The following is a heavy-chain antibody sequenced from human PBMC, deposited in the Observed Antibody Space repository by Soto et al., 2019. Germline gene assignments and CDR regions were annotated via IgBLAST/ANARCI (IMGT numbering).Heavy chain of an antibody. Sequence: ASVKVSCKASGYTFTSYAMNWVRQAPGQGLEWMGWINTNTGNPTYAQGFTGRFVSSLDTSVSTAYLQICSLKAEDTAVYYRAREGTTVTNSLWGQGTLVTVSS. V-gene: IGHV7-4-1*01. D-gene: IGHD4-17*01. J-gene: IGHJ4*02. CDR2: INTNTGNP. CDR1: GYTFTSYA. CDR3: AREGTTVTNSL.